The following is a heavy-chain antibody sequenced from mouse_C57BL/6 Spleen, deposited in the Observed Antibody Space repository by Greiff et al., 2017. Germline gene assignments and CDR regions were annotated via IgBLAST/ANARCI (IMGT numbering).Heavy chain of an antibody. J-gene: IGHJ3*01. V-gene: IGHV3-6*01. D-gene: IGHD2-1*01. CDR2: ISYDGSN. CDR3: AIYYGNYLFAY. Sequence: EVKLQESGPGLVKPSQSLSLTCSVTGYSITSGYYWNWIRQFPGNKLEWMGYISYDGSNNYNPSLKNRISITRDTSKNQIFLKLNSVTTEDTATYYCAIYYGNYLFAYWGQGTLVTVSA. CDR1: GYSITSGYY.